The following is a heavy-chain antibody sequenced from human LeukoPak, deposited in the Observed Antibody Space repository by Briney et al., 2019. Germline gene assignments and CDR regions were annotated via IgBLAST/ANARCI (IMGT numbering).Heavy chain of an antibody. CDR1: GGSIRCGGYS. Sequence: SQTLFLSCGVHGGSIRCGGYSWSWIRQPSGKGLEWIGYIYHSGSTYYNPSPKRRVTISVDRPKNQFSLKLSSVTAADTAVYYCARVELGMLSYSGQRTLGTLSS. V-gene: IGHV4-30-2*01. CDR3: ARVELGMLSY. CDR2: IYHSGST. J-gene: IGHJ4*02. D-gene: IGHD3-10*02.